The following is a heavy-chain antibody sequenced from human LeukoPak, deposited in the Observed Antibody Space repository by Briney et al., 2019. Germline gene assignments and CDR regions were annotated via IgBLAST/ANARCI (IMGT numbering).Heavy chain of an antibody. D-gene: IGHD3-22*01. CDR3: AKDGLYDSSGYYQD. Sequence: GGSLRLSCAASGFTFSNYAMSWVRQAPGKGLEWVSAINGPGDSTYYADSVKGRFTISRDNSENTLYLQMYSLRAEDTALYYCAKDGLYDSSGYYQDWGQGALVTVSS. CDR1: GFTFSNYA. J-gene: IGHJ4*02. CDR2: INGPGDST. V-gene: IGHV3-23*01.